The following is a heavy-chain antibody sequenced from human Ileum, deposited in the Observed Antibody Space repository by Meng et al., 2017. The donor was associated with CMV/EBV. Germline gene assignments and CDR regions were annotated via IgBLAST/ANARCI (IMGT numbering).Heavy chain of an antibody. V-gene: IGHV4-59*01. CDR1: GGSISSYY. Sequence: SETLSPTCTVSGGSISSYYWSWIRQPPGKGLEWIGYIYYSGSTNYNPSLKCRVTISVDTSKNQFSLKMSSVTAADTAVYYCARARKTLTAARVTAFDIWGQGTMVTVSS. D-gene: IGHD6-6*01. CDR3: ARARKTLTAARVTAFDI. J-gene: IGHJ3*02. CDR2: IYYSGST.